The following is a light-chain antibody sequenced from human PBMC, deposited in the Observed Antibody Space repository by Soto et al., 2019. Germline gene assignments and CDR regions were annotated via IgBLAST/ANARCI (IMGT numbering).Light chain of an antibody. CDR2: DVT. Sequence: QSALTQPRSVSGSPGQSVTISCTGTNSDVGGYNYVSWYQQHPGKAPRLMIYDVTKRPSGVPDRFSGSKSGSTASLTISGLQPEDEADYYCCSYAGSYTGIFGGGTKVTVL. V-gene: IGLV2-11*01. J-gene: IGLJ2*01. CDR1: NSDVGGYNY. CDR3: CSYAGSYTGI.